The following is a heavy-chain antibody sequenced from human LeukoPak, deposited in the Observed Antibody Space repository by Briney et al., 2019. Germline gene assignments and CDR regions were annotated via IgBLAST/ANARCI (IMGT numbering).Heavy chain of an antibody. Sequence: GGSLRLSCAASGFTFSDYYMTWLRQAPGKGLEWISYISNSGSTVFYADSVKGRFTVSRDNAKRSLYLQIESLRDDDTAVYHCALGTINKDFYFGMDVWGQGTTVTVSS. CDR1: GFTFSDYY. V-gene: IGHV3-11*01. CDR3: ALGTINKDFYFGMDV. J-gene: IGHJ6*02. CDR2: ISNSGSTV. D-gene: IGHD2-8*01.